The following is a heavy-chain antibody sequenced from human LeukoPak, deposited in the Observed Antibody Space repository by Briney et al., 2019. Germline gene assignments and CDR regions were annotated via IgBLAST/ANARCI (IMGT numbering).Heavy chain of an antibody. CDR2: ISYDGSNK. Sequence: PGGSLRLSCAASGFTFSSYVMHWVRLAPGKGLEWGALISYDGSNKYYADSVKGRFTISRDCPKNTLFLQINSLRAEDSAVYYCARGLTATGSLFDPWGQGTLVTVSS. J-gene: IGHJ5*02. V-gene: IGHV3-30-3*01. CDR1: GFTFSSYV. D-gene: IGHD3-9*01. CDR3: ARGLTATGSLFDP.